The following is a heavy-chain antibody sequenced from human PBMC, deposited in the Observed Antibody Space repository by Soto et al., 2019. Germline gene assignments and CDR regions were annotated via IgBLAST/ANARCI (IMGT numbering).Heavy chain of an antibody. V-gene: IGHV3-30*03. Sequence: QVQLVESGGGVVQPGRSLRLSCAASGFPFTSYGMHWVREGPDKGLEWVAIISYDGSDKYYADSVKGRFTISRDNSKKTVDLQINSLNSEDTALYYCVGGHHSLDYRAQGTLVSFSS. J-gene: IGHJ4*02. D-gene: IGHD3-16*01. CDR3: VGGHHSLDY. CDR2: ISYDGSDK. CDR1: GFPFTSYG.